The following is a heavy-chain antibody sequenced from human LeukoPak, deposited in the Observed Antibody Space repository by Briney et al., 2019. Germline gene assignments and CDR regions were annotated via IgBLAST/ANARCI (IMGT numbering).Heavy chain of an antibody. CDR1: GGSISSYY. J-gene: IGHJ4*02. Sequence: SETLSLTCTVPGGSISSYYWSWVRQPPGKGLEWVGYIYYSGSTNYNPSLKSRVTISVDTSKNQFSLKLSSVTAADTAVYYCARDRLLWFGELSRASDYWGQGTLVTVSS. D-gene: IGHD3-10*01. V-gene: IGHV4-59*12. CDR3: ARDRLLWFGELSRASDY. CDR2: IYYSGST.